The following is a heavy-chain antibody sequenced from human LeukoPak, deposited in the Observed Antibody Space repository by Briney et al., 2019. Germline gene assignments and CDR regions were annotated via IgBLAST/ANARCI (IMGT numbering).Heavy chain of an antibody. CDR3: ARSASYHDSSGYWYYFDY. J-gene: IGHJ4*02. V-gene: IGHV3-7*01. CDR2: IKQDGSEK. CDR1: GFTFSNYW. Sequence: PGGSPRLSCAASGFTFSNYWMSWVRQAPGKGLEWVAHIKQDGSEKYYVDSVKGRFTISRDNAESSLYLQMNSLRAEDTAVYYCARSASYHDSSGYWYYFDYWGQGTLVTVSS. D-gene: IGHD3-22*01.